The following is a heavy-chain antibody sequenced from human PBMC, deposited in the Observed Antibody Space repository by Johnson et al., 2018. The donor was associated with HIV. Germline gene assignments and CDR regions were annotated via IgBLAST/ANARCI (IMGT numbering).Heavy chain of an antibody. J-gene: IGHJ3*02. D-gene: IGHD2-8*01. CDR2: IQQAGSEK. CDR1: GFTFSRYW. Sequence: VQLVESGGGLVQPGGSLRLSCAASGFTFSRYWMSWVRQAPGKRLEWVANIQQAGSEKQYVDSVKGRVTISRVNAKNSLYLQMNSLGVADTAVYFCATGLGFHYATDTFAIWGQGTMVTVSS. CDR3: ATGLGFHYATDTFAI. V-gene: IGHV3-7*01.